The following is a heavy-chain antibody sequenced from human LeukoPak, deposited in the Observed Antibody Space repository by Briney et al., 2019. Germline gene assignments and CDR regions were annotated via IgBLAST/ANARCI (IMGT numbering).Heavy chain of an antibody. CDR1: GFTFSDSY. V-gene: IGHV3-11*01. CDR3: ARRVVVVPAASYYYYYYYMDV. CDR2: ISSSSSTI. D-gene: IGHD2-2*01. J-gene: IGHJ6*03. Sequence: GGSLRLSCAASGFTFSDSYMGWIRQAPGKGLEWFPYISSSSSTIYYADSVKGRFTISRDNAKNSLYLQMSSLRAEDTAVYYCARRVVVVPAASYYYYYYYMDVWGKGTTVTVSS.